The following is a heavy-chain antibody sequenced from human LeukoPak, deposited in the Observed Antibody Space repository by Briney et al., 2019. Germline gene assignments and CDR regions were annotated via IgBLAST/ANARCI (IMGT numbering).Heavy chain of an antibody. CDR3: ASGITLLRGVMDF. D-gene: IGHD3-10*01. V-gene: IGHV3-23*01. CDR2: ISDSGVNT. J-gene: IGHJ4*02. CDR1: GFTFSICP. Sequence: GRSLRLSCAASGFTFSICPMTWVRQAPGKGLEWVSSISDSGVNTWYADSVKGRFTISRDNSKNTMYLQMNRLRAEDTAVYYCASGITLLRGVMDFWGQGTLVTVSS.